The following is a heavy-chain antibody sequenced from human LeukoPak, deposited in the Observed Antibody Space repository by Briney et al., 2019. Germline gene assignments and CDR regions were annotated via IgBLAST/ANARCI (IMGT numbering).Heavy chain of an antibody. J-gene: IGHJ4*02. V-gene: IGHV1-2*02. Sequence: ASVKVSCKASGYTFTGYYMHWVRQAPGQGLEWMGGINPNSGGTNYAQKLQGRVTMTTDTSTSTAYMELRSLRSDDTAVYYCARALLSTGFIDYWGQGTLVTVSS. CDR3: ARALLSTGFIDY. CDR1: GYTFTGYY. CDR2: INPNSGGT. D-gene: IGHD1-1*01.